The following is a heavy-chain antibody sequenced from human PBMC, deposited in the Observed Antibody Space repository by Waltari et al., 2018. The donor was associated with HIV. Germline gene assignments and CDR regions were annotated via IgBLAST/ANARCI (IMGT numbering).Heavy chain of an antibody. V-gene: IGHV4-30-4*08. CDR1: GGSVSTGDDY. CDR3: SRGGRTAAAYFGMDV. CDR2: IFYTAGS. D-gene: IGHD6-25*01. J-gene: IGHJ6*02. Sequence: VQLQESGPGLVKPSQTLSRPCAVSGGSVSTGDDYWTWVRQSPGKGLEWIGHIFYTAGSYYNPSLNNRVSTSLDKANNRVSLRLTSVTAADTAVYYCSRGGRTAAAYFGMDVWGPGTTVIVAS.